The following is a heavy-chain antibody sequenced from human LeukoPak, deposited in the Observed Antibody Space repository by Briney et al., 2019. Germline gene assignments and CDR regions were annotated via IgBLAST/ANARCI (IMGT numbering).Heavy chain of an antibody. CDR3: ARDWLAGNPYHAFDL. D-gene: IGHD3-22*01. CDR2: IKEDGSEE. J-gene: IGHJ3*01. V-gene: IGHV3-7*01. Sequence: GGSLRLSCAASGFTFSSYWMSWVRQAPGKGLECVANIKEDGSEEYYVDSVKGRFSISRDNAKNSLYLQMNGLRAEDTAVYYCARDWLAGNPYHAFDLWGKGTMVTVSS. CDR1: GFTFSSYW.